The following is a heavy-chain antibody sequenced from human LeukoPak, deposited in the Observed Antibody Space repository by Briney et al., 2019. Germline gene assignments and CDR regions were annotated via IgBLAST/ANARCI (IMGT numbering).Heavy chain of an antibody. Sequence: SETLSLTCTVSGGSISSYYWSWIRQPPGKGLEYIGYISDTGSTNYNPSLMSRVTISVDTSKNQFSLNLKSVTAADTAVYYCARDIYSSSWTAPYYWGQGTLVTVSS. V-gene: IGHV4-59*01. CDR3: ARDIYSSSWTAPYY. CDR1: GGSISSYY. D-gene: IGHD6-13*01. J-gene: IGHJ4*02. CDR2: ISDTGST.